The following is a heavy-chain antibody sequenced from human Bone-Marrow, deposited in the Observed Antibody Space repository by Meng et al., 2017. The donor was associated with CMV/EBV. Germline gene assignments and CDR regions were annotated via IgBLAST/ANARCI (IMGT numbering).Heavy chain of an antibody. D-gene: IGHD3-3*01. Sequence: ASVKVSCKASGYTFTGYYMHWVRQAPGQGLEWMGWINPNSGGTNYAQKFQGRVTMTRDTSISTAYMELSRLRSDDTAVYYCARSGDYDFWSGYSTDAFDIWGQGKMV. J-gene: IGHJ3*02. CDR3: ARSGDYDFWSGYSTDAFDI. V-gene: IGHV1-2*02. CDR1: GYTFTGYY. CDR2: INPNSGGT.